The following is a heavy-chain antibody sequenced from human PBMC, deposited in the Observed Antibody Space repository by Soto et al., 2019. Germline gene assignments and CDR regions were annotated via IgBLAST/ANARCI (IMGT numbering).Heavy chain of an antibody. D-gene: IGHD6-6*01. J-gene: IGHJ4*02. CDR3: ARATYSSSYYFDS. Sequence: GGSLRLSCAASGFTFSSFEMNRVRQAPGKGLEWVSKIGSSGSTIWYADSVKGRFTISRDNAKDSLYLQMNSLRGEDTAVYYCARATYSSSYYFDSWGQGTLVTVS. CDR1: GFTFSSFE. CDR2: IGSSGSTI. V-gene: IGHV3-48*03.